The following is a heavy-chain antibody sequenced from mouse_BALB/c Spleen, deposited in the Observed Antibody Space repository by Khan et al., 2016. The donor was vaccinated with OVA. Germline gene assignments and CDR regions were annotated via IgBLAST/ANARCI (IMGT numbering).Heavy chain of an antibody. D-gene: IGHD3-3*01. J-gene: IGHJ4*01. CDR2: IYTYTGEP. CDR1: GYTFTNYG. CDR3: ARGGRRAMDY. Sequence: QIQLVQSGPDLKKPGETVKISCKASGYTFTNYGINWVKQAPGKGLKWMGWIYTYTGEPTYADDFKGRFAFSLETSASTAYLQINNLTNEDTATYFCARGGRRAMDYWGQGTSVTVSS. V-gene: IGHV9-3-1*01.